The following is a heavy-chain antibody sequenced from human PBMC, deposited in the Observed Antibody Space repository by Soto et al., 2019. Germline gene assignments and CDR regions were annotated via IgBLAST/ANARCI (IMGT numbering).Heavy chain of an antibody. J-gene: IGHJ6*02. CDR2: IYYSGST. Sequence: LSLTCTVSGGSISSGGYYWSWIRQHPGKGLEWIGYIYYSGSTYYNPSLKSRVTISVDTSKNQFSLKLGSVTAADTAVYYCARARGRIAVAGPPSYYYGMDVWGQGTTVTASS. V-gene: IGHV4-31*03. CDR1: GGSISSGGYY. D-gene: IGHD6-19*01. CDR3: ARARGRIAVAGPPSYYYGMDV.